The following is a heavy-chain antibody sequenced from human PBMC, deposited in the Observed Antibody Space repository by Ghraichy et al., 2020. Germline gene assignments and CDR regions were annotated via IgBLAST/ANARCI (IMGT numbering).Heavy chain of an antibody. Sequence: SQTLSLTCTISGDSVSSNSVAWSWIRQSPSRGLEWLGRTYYRSKWYSDYTISVKGRVTINPDTSKNQFSLQLNSVTPEDTAVYYCARSHYRDYSFVFDSWGQGTLVTVSP. V-gene: IGHV6-1*01. J-gene: IGHJ4*02. CDR2: TYYRSKWYS. CDR1: GDSVSSNSVA. D-gene: IGHD4-17*01. CDR3: ARSHYRDYSFVFDS.